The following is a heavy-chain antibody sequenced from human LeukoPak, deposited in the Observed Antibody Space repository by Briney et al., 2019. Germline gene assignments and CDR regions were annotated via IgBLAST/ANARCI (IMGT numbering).Heavy chain of an antibody. CDR1: GFTFSSYS. CDR2: ISSGSSTI. CDR3: ARDLGYSGDY. V-gene: IGHV3-48*02. J-gene: IGHJ4*02. Sequence: GGSLRLSCAASGFTFSSYSMNWVRQAPGRGLEWVSYISSGSSTIYYADSVKGRFTISRDNAKNSPYLQMNSLRDEDTAVYYCARDLGYSGDYWGQGTLVTVSS. D-gene: IGHD1-26*01.